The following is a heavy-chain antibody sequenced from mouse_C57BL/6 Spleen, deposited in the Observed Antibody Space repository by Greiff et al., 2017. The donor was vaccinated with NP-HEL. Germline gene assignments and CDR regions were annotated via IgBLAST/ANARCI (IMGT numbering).Heavy chain of an antibody. Sequence: EVQLVESGPGLVKPSQSLSLTCSVTGYSITSGYYWNWIRQFPGNKLEWMGYISYDGSNNYNPSLKNRISITRDTSKNQFFLKLNSVTTEDTATYYCARDRYYDDRGAMDYWGQGTSVTVSS. J-gene: IGHJ4*01. V-gene: IGHV3-6*01. CDR1: GYSITSGYY. CDR3: ARDRYYDDRGAMDY. D-gene: IGHD2-13*01. CDR2: ISYDGSN.